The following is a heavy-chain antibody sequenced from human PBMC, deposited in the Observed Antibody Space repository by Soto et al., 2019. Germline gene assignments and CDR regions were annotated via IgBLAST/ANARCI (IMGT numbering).Heavy chain of an antibody. CDR2: FDPEDGET. D-gene: IGHD3-3*01. J-gene: IGHJ5*02. Sequence: AASVKVSCKVSGYTLTELSMHWVRQAPGKGLEWMGGFDPEDGETIYAQKFQGRVTMTEDTSTDTAYMELSSLRSEDTAVYYCATSITIFGVVTDNRFDPWGQGTLVTVSS. V-gene: IGHV1-24*01. CDR1: GYTLTELS. CDR3: ATSITIFGVVTDNRFDP.